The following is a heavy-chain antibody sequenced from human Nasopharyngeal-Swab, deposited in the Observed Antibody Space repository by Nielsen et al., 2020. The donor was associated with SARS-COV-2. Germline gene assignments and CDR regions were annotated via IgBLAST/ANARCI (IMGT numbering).Heavy chain of an antibody. Sequence: GGSLRLSCAASGFTFSSFGMNWVRQAPGTGLEWVALISYDGGSTYYVDSVKGRFTISRDYSKNTVYLQMNGLSVEDTAMYFCAIGGAYCSTTSCFAHWGQGTLVTVSS. V-gene: IGHV3-30*03. CDR1: GFTFSSFG. D-gene: IGHD2-2*01. CDR2: ISYDGGST. CDR3: AIGGAYCSTTSCFAH. J-gene: IGHJ4*02.